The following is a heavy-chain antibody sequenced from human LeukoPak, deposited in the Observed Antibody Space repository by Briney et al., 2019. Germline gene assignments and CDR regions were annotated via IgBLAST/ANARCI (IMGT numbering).Heavy chain of an antibody. CDR1: GYSFTSYW. CDR2: IYPGDSDT. V-gene: IGHV5-51*01. J-gene: IGHJ4*02. D-gene: IGHD2-15*01. Sequence: AGESLKISRKGSGYSFTSYWIGWVRQMPGKGLEWMGIIYPGDSDTRYSPSFQGQVTISADKSISTAYLQWSSLRASDTAMYYCARVKDIVVVVAATTSHYFDYWSQGTLVTVSS. CDR3: ARVKDIVVVVAATTSHYFDY.